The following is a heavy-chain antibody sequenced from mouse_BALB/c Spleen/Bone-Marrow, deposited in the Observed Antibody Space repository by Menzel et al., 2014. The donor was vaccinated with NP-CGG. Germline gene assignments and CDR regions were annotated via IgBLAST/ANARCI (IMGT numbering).Heavy chain of an antibody. J-gene: IGHJ3*01. CDR3: ARLDLLAY. V-gene: IGHV14-3*02. CDR2: IDPANGNT. Sequence: VQLKESGAELVKPGASVKLSCTASGFSIKDTYMHWVKQRPEQGLEWIGRIDPANGNTKYDPKFQGKATITADTSSNTAYLQLSSLTSEDTAVYYCARLDLLAYWGQGTLVTVSA. CDR1: GFSIKDTY.